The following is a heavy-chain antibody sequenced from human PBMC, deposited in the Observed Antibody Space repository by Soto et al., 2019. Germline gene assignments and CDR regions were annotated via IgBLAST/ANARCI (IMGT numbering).Heavy chain of an antibody. D-gene: IGHD2-2*01. V-gene: IGHV5-51*01. CDR3: AGQHCSSTSCYLAYFDY. J-gene: IGHJ4*02. CDR1: GYSFTSYW. CDR2: IWPGDSDT. Sequence: PGESLKISCKGSGYSFTSYWIGWVRQMPGKGLEWMGIIWPGDSDTRYSPSFQGQVSISADKSISSAYLQWSSLKASDTAMYYCAGQHCSSTSCYLAYFDYWGQGTLVTVSS.